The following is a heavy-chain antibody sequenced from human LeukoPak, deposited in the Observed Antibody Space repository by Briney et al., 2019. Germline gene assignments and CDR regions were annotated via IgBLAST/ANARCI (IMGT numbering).Heavy chain of an antibody. J-gene: IGHJ3*02. CDR3: ASGIADDAFDI. CDR2: INTDNYNT. CDR1: GYTFTSYA. D-gene: IGHD6-13*01. V-gene: IGHV1-3*04. Sequence: ASVKVSCKASGYTFTSYAMHWVRQAPGQRLEWMGWINTDNYNTKYSQKFQGRVTITRDTSASTAYMELSSLRSEDTAVYYCASGIADDAFDIWGQGTMVTVSS.